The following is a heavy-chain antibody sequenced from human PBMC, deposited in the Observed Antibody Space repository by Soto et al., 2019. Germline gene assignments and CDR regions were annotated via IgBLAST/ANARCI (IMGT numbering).Heavy chain of an antibody. V-gene: IGHV3-74*01. J-gene: IGHJ3*02. Sequence: GGSLRLSCAASGLLFSNYKMHWVRQDPGKGLVWVSRISTDGSITDYADSVKGRFTISRDNAKNSLYLQMNSLRAEATAVYYCARDGWGYGDYEDAFDIWGQGTMVTVSS. CDR3: ARDGWGYGDYEDAFDI. CDR2: ISTDGSIT. D-gene: IGHD4-17*01. CDR1: GLLFSNYK.